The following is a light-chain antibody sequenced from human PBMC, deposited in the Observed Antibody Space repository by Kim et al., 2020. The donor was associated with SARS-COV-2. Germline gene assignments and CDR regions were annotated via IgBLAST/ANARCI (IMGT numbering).Light chain of an antibody. V-gene: IGKV1-17*03. Sequence: ASVGDRVSSTGRASQGISNYLAWFQQKPGKVPKRLIYVASNLQRGVPSRFSGSGSGTEFTLTISSLQPEDFAIYSCLQYNDYPRTFGQGTKVDIK. CDR1: QGISNY. CDR2: VAS. CDR3: LQYNDYPRT. J-gene: IGKJ1*01.